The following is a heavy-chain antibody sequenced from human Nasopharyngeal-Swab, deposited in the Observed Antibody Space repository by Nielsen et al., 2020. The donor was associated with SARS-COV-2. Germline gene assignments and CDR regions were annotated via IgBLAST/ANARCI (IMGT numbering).Heavy chain of an antibody. J-gene: IGHJ3*02. D-gene: IGHD2-8*02. CDR2: IYYSGST. Sequence: REAPGKGLEWIGYIYYSGSTNYNPPLKSRVTISVDTSKSQFSLKLSSVTAADTAVYYCARRGTGGKKGAFDIWGQGTMVTVSS. V-gene: IGHV4-59*08. CDR3: ARRGTGGKKGAFDI.